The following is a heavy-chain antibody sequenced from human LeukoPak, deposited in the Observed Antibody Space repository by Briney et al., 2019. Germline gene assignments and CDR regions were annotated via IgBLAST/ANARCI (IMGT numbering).Heavy chain of an antibody. Sequence: SETLSLTCTVSGGSISSYYWSWIRQPPGKGLEWIGYIYYSGSTNYNPSLKSRVTISVDTSKNQFSLKLSSVTAADTAVYYCARTHCSSTSCCIGGAFDIWGQGTMVTVSS. CDR2: IYYSGST. CDR1: GGSISSYY. V-gene: IGHV4-59*01. J-gene: IGHJ3*02. CDR3: ARTHCSSTSCCIGGAFDI. D-gene: IGHD2-2*01.